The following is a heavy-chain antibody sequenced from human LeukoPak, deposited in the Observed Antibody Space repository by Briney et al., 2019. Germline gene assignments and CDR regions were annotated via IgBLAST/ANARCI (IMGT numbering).Heavy chain of an antibody. V-gene: IGHV4-34*01. CDR3: ARSAFCTNRVCSPLAS. D-gene: IGHD2-8*01. CDR2: INHSGST. J-gene: IGHJ5*02. Sequence: SETLSLTCAVYGGSFSGYYWSWIRQPPGKGLESIGEINHSGSTNYNPSLKSRVTISVDTSKNQFSLKLRSVTAADTAVYYCARSAFCTNRVCSPLASWGQGTLVTVSS. CDR1: GGSFSGYY.